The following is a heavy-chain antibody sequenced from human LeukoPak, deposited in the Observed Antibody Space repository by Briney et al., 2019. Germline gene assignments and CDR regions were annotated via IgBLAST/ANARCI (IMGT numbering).Heavy chain of an antibody. D-gene: IGHD3-22*01. V-gene: IGHV3-30*03. CDR2: ISYDGSNK. Sequence: PGGSLRLSCAASGFTSSSYGMHWVRQAPGKGLEWVAVISYDGSNKYYAGSVKGRFTISRDNSKNTLYLQMNSLRAEDTAVYYCARDNGENDSIDPWGQGTLVTVSS. J-gene: IGHJ5*02. CDR3: ARDNGENDSIDP. CDR1: GFTSSSYG.